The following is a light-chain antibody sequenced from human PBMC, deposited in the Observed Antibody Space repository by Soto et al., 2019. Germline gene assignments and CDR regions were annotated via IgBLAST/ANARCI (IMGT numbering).Light chain of an antibody. J-gene: IGKJ5*01. CDR3: QHYQSGHPIT. CDR2: GAS. V-gene: IGKV3-20*01. Sequence: EIVLSQSPGTLSLSPGERATLSCRASQSVSSSYLAWYQQKPGQAPRLLIYGASSRATGIPDRFSGSGSGTDFTLTISRLEPEDFALYYCQHYQSGHPITFGQVTRLEIK. CDR1: QSVSSSY.